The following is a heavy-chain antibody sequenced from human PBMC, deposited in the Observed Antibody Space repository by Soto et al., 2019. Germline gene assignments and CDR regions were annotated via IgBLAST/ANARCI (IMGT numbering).Heavy chain of an antibody. CDR3: ARLFCSSTSCYRWFDP. Sequence: SETLSLTCTVSGGSISSYYWSWIRQPPGKGLEWIGYIYYSGSTNYNPSLKSRVTISVDTSKNQFSLKLSSVTAADTAVYYCARLFCSSTSCYRWFDPWGQGTLVTAPQ. CDR1: GGSISSYY. J-gene: IGHJ5*02. D-gene: IGHD2-2*01. V-gene: IGHV4-59*08. CDR2: IYYSGST.